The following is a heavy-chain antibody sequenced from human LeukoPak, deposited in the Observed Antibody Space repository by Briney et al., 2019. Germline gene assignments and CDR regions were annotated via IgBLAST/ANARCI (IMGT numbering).Heavy chain of an antibody. CDR2: ISYDGSNK. D-gene: IGHD3-22*01. CDR3: ARSSRYDSSGYLDY. J-gene: IGHJ4*02. V-gene: IGHV3-30*03. Sequence: GGSLRLSCAASGFTFSSYGMHWVRQAPGKGLEWVAVISYDGSNKYYADSVKGRFTISRDNSKNTLYLQMNSLRAEDTAVYYCARSSRYDSSGYLDYWGQGTLVTVSS. CDR1: GFTFSSYG.